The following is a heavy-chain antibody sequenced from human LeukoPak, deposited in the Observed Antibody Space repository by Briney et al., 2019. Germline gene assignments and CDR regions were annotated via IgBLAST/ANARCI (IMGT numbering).Heavy chain of an antibody. Sequence: SQTLSLTCAISGDSVSSNSSAWNWIRQSPSRGLEWLGRTYYRSKWFNDYAVSVKSRMTINPDTSRNQFYLQLKSVTPEDTAVYHCARGKNNAFDYWGQGTLVTVSS. CDR2: TYYRSKWFN. CDR3: ARGKNNAFDY. D-gene: IGHD2/OR15-2a*01. J-gene: IGHJ4*02. CDR1: GDSVSSNSSA. V-gene: IGHV6-1*01.